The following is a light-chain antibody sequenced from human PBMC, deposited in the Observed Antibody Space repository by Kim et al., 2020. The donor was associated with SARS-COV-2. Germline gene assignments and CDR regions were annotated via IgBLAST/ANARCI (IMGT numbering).Light chain of an antibody. CDR1: QSISTF. J-gene: IGKJ2*01. CDR3: QQSYGPPYT. V-gene: IGKV1-39*01. CDR2: AAS. Sequence: SAAVGDRVTITCRAGQSISTFLNWYQQKPGKAPKLLIYAASSLQSGVPSRFSGSGSGTDFTLTLSSLQPEDLATYYCQQSYGPPYTFGQGTKLEI.